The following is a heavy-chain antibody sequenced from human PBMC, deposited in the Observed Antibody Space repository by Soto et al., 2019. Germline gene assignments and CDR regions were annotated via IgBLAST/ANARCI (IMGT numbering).Heavy chain of an antibody. CDR2: INHSGST. D-gene: IGHD4-17*01. CDR3: ARQGINAPTVTTQVWYFDY. CDR1: GGSFSGYY. J-gene: IGHJ4*02. V-gene: IGHV4-34*01. Sequence: QVQLQQWGAGLLKPSETLSLTCAVYGGSFSGYYWRWIRQPPGKGLEWIGEINHSGSTTYNPSLKSQVTISVDTSKNQFSLKLSSVTAADTAVYYCARQGINAPTVTTQVWYFDYWGQGTLVIVSS.